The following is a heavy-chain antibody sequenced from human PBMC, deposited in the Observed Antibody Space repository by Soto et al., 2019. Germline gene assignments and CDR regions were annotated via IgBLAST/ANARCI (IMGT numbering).Heavy chain of an antibody. CDR3: ARGLYSSGWEFDY. V-gene: IGHV1-69*02. Sequence: SVKVSCKASGGTFSSYTISWVRQAPGQGLEWMGRIIPILGIANYAQKFQGRVTITADKSTSTAYMELSSLRSEDTAVYYCARGLYSSGWEFDYWGQGTLVTVSS. CDR1: GGTFSSYT. CDR2: IIPILGIA. D-gene: IGHD6-19*01. J-gene: IGHJ4*02.